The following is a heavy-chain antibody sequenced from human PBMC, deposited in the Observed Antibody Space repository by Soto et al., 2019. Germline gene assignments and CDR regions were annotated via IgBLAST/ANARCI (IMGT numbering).Heavy chain of an antibody. CDR3: ARDRRELQGYYGMDV. CDR1: GGSISSSSYY. V-gene: IGHV4-61*01. D-gene: IGHD1-26*01. Sequence: SETLSLTCTVSGGSISSSSYYWGWIRQPPGKGLEWIGYIYYSGSTNYNPSLKSRVTISVDTSKNQFSLKLSSVTAADTAVYYCARDRRELQGYYGMDVWGQGTTVTVSS. J-gene: IGHJ6*02. CDR2: IYYSGST.